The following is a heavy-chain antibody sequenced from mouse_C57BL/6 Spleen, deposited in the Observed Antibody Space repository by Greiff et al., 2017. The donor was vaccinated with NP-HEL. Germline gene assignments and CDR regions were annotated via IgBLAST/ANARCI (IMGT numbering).Heavy chain of an antibody. V-gene: IGHV3-8*01. J-gene: IGHJ4*01. Sequence: EVKLVESGPGLAKPSQTLSLTCSVTGYSITSDYWNWIRKFPGNKLEYMGYISYSGSTYYNPSLKSRISITRDTSKNQYYLQLNSVTTEDTATYYCARSPYYYGSHYAMDYWGQGTSVTVSS. D-gene: IGHD1-1*01. CDR2: ISYSGST. CDR3: ARSPYYYGSHYAMDY. CDR1: GYSITSDY.